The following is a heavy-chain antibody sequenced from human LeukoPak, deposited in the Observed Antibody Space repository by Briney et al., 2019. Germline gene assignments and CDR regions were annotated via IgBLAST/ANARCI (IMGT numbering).Heavy chain of an antibody. D-gene: IGHD2/OR15-2a*01. CDR2: ISYDGSSK. J-gene: IGHJ6*03. Sequence: PGGSLRLSCATSEFTFSSYGMHWVRQAPGKGLEWVAVISYDGSSKDYADSVKGRFTISRDNSKNTLYLQMNSLRVEDTAVYYCAKAADQYYYSYFYYMDVWGKGTTVTVSS. CDR3: AKAADQYYYSYFYYMDV. CDR1: EFTFSSYG. V-gene: IGHV3-30*18.